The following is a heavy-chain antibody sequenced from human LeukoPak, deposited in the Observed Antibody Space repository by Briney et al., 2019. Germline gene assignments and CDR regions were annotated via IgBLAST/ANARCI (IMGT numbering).Heavy chain of an antibody. J-gene: IGHJ5*02. CDR1: GGSISSYY. CDR3: ARHDGYGDYGSAENWFDP. D-gene: IGHD4-17*01. V-gene: IGHV4-59*08. CDR2: TYYSGST. Sequence: SETLSLTCTVSGGSISSYYWSWIRQPPGKGLEWIGYTYYSGSTNYNPSLKSRVTISVDTSKNQFSLKLSSVTAADTAVYYCARHDGYGDYGSAENWFDPWGQGTLVTVSS.